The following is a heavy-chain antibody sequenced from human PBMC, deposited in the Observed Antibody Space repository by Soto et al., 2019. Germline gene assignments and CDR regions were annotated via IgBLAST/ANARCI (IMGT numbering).Heavy chain of an antibody. CDR2: ISSSSSTI. CDR1: GFTFSSYS. Sequence: GGSLRLSCAASGFTFSSYSMDWVRQAPGKGLEWVSYISSSSSTIYYAESVKGRFTISRDNAKNSLYLQMNSLRAEDTAVYYCARGMDCSSTSCQTYYYYMDVWGKGTTVTVSS. CDR3: ARGMDCSSTSCQTYYYYMDV. V-gene: IGHV3-48*01. D-gene: IGHD2-2*01. J-gene: IGHJ6*03.